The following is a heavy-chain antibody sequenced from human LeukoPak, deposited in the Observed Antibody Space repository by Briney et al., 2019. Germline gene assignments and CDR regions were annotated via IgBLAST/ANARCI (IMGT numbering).Heavy chain of an antibody. D-gene: IGHD6-13*01. CDR2: FSATDGSA. V-gene: IGHV3-23*01. J-gene: IGHJ3*01. Sequence: GGSLRLSCAASGITFSIYAMTWVRRAPGKGLEWVAAFSATDGSAQYAESVKGRFTISRDNSKNTLYLQMYRMRAEDTAVYYCAKARIEALGTGAFDVWGQGTMVTVSS. CDR1: GITFSIYA. CDR3: AKARIEALGTGAFDV.